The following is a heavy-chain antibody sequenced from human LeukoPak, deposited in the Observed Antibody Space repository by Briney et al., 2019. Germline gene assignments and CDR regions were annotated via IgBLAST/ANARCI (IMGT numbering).Heavy chain of an antibody. J-gene: IGHJ4*02. CDR2: INPNSGGT. Sequence: ASVKVSCKASGYTFTGYYMHWVRRAPGQGLEWMGWINPNSGGTDYAQKFQGRVTMTRDTSIRTAYMELSRMRSDDTAVYYCARDMRYSSSHFDYWGQGTLVTASS. CDR3: ARDMRYSSSHFDY. CDR1: GYTFTGYY. D-gene: IGHD6-13*01. V-gene: IGHV1-2*02.